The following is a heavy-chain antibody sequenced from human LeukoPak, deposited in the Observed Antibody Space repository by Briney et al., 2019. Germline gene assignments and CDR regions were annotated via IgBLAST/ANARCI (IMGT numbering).Heavy chain of an antibody. Sequence: ASVKVSCKVSGYSLTELSIHWVRQAPGKGLEWIGGFDPEDAERVYAQKLQGRVTMTEDTSTDTAYMELSRLRSEDTAVYYCATTAGTDNYNGMDVWGQGTTVTVSS. D-gene: IGHD5-24*01. J-gene: IGHJ6*02. CDR1: GYSLTELS. CDR3: ATTAGTDNYNGMDV. CDR2: FDPEDAER. V-gene: IGHV1-24*01.